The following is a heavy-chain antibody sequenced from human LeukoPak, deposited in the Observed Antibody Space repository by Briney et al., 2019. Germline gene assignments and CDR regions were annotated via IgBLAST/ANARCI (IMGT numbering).Heavy chain of an antibody. CDR1: GYTFTSYG. CDR3: ARRYFLSGNYYTDY. Sequence: ASVKVSCKASGYTFTSYGISWVRQAPGQGLEWMGWISAYNGNTNYAQNFQGRVTMTRDTSITTAYMELSRLRSDDTAVYYCARRYFLSGNYYTDYWGQGTLVTVSS. J-gene: IGHJ4*02. V-gene: IGHV1-18*01. CDR2: ISAYNGNT. D-gene: IGHD3-10*01.